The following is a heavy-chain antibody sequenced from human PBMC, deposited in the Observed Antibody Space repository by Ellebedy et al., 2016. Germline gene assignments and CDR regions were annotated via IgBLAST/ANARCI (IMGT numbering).Heavy chain of an antibody. CDR1: GFTFSSYA. J-gene: IGHJ4*02. CDR3: ARERRGYYAEY. V-gene: IGHV3-23*01. D-gene: IGHD3-22*01. CDR2: ISGSGGST. Sequence: GESLKISCAASGFTFSSYAMSWVRQAPGKGLEWVSAISGSGGSTYYADSVKGRFTISRDSSKNTLYLQMNSLRAEDTAVYHCARERRGYYAEYWGQGTLVTVSS.